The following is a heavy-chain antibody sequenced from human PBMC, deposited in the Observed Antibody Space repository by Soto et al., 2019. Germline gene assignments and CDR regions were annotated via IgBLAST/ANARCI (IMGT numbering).Heavy chain of an antibody. CDR1: GFTFSTCV. V-gene: IGHV3-23*01. Sequence: EVHLLESGGGLVQPGESLRLSCGASGFTFSTCVMTWVRQAPGKGLEWVATISPGGASFYADSVKGQFTISRDNSKNTMNLQMNNLRVEDTTVFYCAKGLISGRGYAEDWGQGTMVTVSS. CDR2: ISPGGAS. CDR3: AKGLISGRGYAED. D-gene: IGHD5-12*01. J-gene: IGHJ4*02.